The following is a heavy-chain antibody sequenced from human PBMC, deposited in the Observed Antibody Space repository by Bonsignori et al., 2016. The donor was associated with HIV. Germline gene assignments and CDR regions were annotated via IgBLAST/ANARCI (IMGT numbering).Heavy chain of an antibody. V-gene: IGHV3-11*01. CDR2: ISLSGTTI. CDR3: ARGDDFNNDGVIDY. J-gene: IGHJ4*02. D-gene: IGHD1-1*01. Sequence: WIRQPPGKGLEWLSYISLSGTTIYYADSVKGRFTVSRDNAKNTLFLQMNSLRADDTAVYYCARGDDFNNDGVIDYWGQGTLVTVSS.